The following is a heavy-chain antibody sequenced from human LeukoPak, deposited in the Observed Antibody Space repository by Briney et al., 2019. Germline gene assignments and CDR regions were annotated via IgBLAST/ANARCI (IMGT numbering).Heavy chain of an antibody. CDR1: GGSISSGDYY. Sequence: SETLSLTCTVSGGSISSGDYYWSWIRQPPGKGLEWIGYIYYSGSTYYNPSLKSRVTISVDTSKNQFSLKLSSVTAADTAVYYCARGDYYDXSGTXXWGQGTMVTXX. CDR2: IYYSGST. D-gene: IGHD3-22*01. V-gene: IGHV4-30-4*08. CDR3: ARGDYYDXSGTXX. J-gene: IGHJ3*01.